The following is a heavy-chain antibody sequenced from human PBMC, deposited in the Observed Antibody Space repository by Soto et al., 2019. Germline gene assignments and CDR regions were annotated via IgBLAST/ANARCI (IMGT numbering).Heavy chain of an antibody. D-gene: IGHD3-3*01. Sequence: KPGGSLRLSCAASGFTFSSYSMNWVRQAPGKGLEWVSSISSSSSYIYYADSVKGRFTISRDNAKNSLYLQMNSLRAEDTAVYYCAREVFGVVIGYFDYWGQGTLVTAPQ. CDR2: ISSSSSYI. CDR3: AREVFGVVIGYFDY. CDR1: GFTFSSYS. J-gene: IGHJ4*02. V-gene: IGHV3-21*01.